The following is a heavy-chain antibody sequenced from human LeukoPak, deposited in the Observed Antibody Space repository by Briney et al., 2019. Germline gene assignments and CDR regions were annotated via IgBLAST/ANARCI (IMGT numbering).Heavy chain of an antibody. D-gene: IGHD6-19*01. CDR2: IYPGDSDT. J-gene: IGHJ3*02. Sequence: PGESLKISCKGSGYSFTNYWIGWVRQMPGKGLEWMGIIYPGDSDTKYSPSFQGQVTISADKSISTAYLQWSSLKASDTAMYYCARLGIAVAGNDASDIWGQGTMVTVSS. CDR3: ARLGIAVAGNDASDI. CDR1: GYSFTNYW. V-gene: IGHV5-51*01.